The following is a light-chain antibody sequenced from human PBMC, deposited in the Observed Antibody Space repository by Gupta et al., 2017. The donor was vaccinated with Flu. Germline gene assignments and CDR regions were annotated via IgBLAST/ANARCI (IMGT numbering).Light chain of an antibody. V-gene: IGKV1-5*03. CDR1: QSISSW. Sequence: DRVTITCRASQSISSWLAWYQQRPGKAPNLLIYKASTLQSGVPSRFSGSGSGTEFTLTISSLQPDDFATYYCQQYDSYSPLTFGGGTKVELK. J-gene: IGKJ4*01. CDR2: KAS. CDR3: QQYDSYSPLT.